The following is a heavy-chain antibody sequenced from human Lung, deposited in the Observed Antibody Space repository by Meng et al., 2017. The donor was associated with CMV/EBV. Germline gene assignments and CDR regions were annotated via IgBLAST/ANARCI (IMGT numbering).Heavy chain of an antibody. J-gene: IGHJ6*02. CDR2: ISSSGSTI. CDR1: GFTFSSYE. D-gene: IGHD2-2*01. Sequence: SCAASGFTFSSYEMNWVRQAPGKGLEWVSYISSSGSTIYYADSVKGRFTISRDNAKNSLYLQMNSLRAEDTAVYYCAREVLVPAAIRYYYYGMEVWXRGNXVTVSS. CDR3: AREVLVPAAIRYYYYGMEV. V-gene: IGHV3-48*03.